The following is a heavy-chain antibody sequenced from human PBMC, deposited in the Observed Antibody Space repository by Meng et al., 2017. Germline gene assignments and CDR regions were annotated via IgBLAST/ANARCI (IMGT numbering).Heavy chain of an antibody. CDR2: IYHSGST. CDR3: ARIGDWGSTRYFDY. J-gene: IGHJ4*02. Sequence: VQLQESGPGRGRPPGTLSTPSAAAGGSISSSNCWSWVRQPPGTGLEWIGAIYHSGSTNYNPSLKSRVTISVDKSKNQFSLKLSSVTAADTAVYYCARIGDWGSTRYFDYWGQGTLVTVSS. V-gene: IGHV4-4*03. CDR1: GGSISSSNC. D-gene: IGHD7-27*01.